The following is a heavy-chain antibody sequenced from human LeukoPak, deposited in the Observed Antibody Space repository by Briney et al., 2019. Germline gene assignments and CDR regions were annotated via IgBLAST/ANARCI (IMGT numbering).Heavy chain of an antibody. CDR3: GGRPYYYGGGGEYFDY. Sequence: PGGSLGLSCAASGFTFSSYSMNWVRQAPGKGLDWVSSISSSSSYIYYADSVKGRFTISRDNAKNSLYLQMNSLRAEDTAVYYCGGRPYYYGGGGEYFDYWGQGTLVTVSS. J-gene: IGHJ4*02. D-gene: IGHD3-10*01. V-gene: IGHV3-21*01. CDR1: GFTFSSYS. CDR2: ISSSSSYI.